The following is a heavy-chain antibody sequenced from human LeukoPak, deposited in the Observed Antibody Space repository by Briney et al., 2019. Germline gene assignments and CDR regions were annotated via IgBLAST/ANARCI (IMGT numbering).Heavy chain of an antibody. CDR1: GYTFTSYD. J-gene: IGHJ4*02. V-gene: IGHV1-8*03. CDR2: VNPNSGNT. Sequence: ASVKVSCKASGYTFTSYDINWVRQATGQGLEWMGWVNPNSGNTGYAQKFQGRVTITRNTSISTAYMELSSLRSEDTAVYYCARSRAYSNHGDYFDYWGQGTLVTVSS. D-gene: IGHD4-11*01. CDR3: ARSRAYSNHGDYFDY.